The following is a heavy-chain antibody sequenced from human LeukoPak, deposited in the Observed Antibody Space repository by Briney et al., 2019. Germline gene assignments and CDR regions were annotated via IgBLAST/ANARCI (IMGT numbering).Heavy chain of an antibody. V-gene: IGHV3-48*01. Sequence: GGSLRLSCAASGFTFSSYSMNWVRQAPGKGLEWVSYITGSISSIHYADSVKGRFTISRDNAKNSVYLQMNGRRLEDTAVYYCARTGLGLYSFDYWGQGIQVTISS. J-gene: IGHJ4*02. CDR2: ITGSISSI. CDR1: GFTFSSYS. CDR3: ARTGLGLYSFDY. D-gene: IGHD3/OR15-3a*01.